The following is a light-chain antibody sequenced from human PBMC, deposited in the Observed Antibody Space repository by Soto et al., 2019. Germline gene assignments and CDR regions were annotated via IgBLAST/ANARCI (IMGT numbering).Light chain of an antibody. CDR3: QQYGSSLYT. J-gene: IGKJ2*01. CDR1: QSVSSSY. Sequence: EIVLTQSPGTLSLSPGERAILSCRASQSVSSSYLAWYQQKPVQAPRLLIYDASSRATGIPDRFSGSGSGTDFTLTISRLEPEDFAVYYCQQYGSSLYTFGQGTKLEIK. V-gene: IGKV3-20*01. CDR2: DAS.